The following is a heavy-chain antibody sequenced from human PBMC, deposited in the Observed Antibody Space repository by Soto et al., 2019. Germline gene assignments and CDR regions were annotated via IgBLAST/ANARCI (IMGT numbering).Heavy chain of an antibody. V-gene: IGHV1-69*02. CDR1: GGAFNSYP. CDR3: ATGEGAYDCDLSEN. Sequence: QVQLVQSGAEVKKPGSSVKVSCKASGGAFNSYPINWVRQAPGQGLEWMGRFIPILNVADYAQKYQGRVTITADRSTTTAYMELSSLTSEDTAVYYCATGEGAYDCDLSENWGQGTLVTVSS. D-gene: IGHD5-12*01. CDR2: FIPILNVA. J-gene: IGHJ4*02.